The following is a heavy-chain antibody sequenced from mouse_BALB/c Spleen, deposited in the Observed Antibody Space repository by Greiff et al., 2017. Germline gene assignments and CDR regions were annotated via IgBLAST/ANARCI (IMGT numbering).Heavy chain of an antibody. D-gene: IGHD2-14*01. Sequence: VQLQQSGAELAKPGASVKMSCKASGYTFTSYWMHWVKQRPGQGLEWIGYINPSTGYTEYNQKFKDKATLTADKSSSTAYMQLSSLTSEDSAVYYCARGYRYDAMDYWGQGTSVTVSS. CDR2: INPSTGYT. V-gene: IGHV1-7*01. CDR1: GYTFTSYW. J-gene: IGHJ4*01. CDR3: ARGYRYDAMDY.